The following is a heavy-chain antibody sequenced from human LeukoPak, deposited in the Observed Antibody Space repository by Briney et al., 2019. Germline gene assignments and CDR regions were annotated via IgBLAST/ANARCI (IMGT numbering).Heavy chain of an antibody. D-gene: IGHD5-12*01. CDR2: FYYSGST. CDR1: GGSISSGDYY. J-gene: IGHJ4*02. Sequence: PSETLSLTCTVSGGSISSGDYYWSWIRQPPGKGLEWIGYFYYSGSTYYNPSLKSRVAISVDTSKNQFSLKLSSVTAADTAVYYCARADMVATLGYWGQGTLVTVSS. CDR3: ARADMVATLGY. V-gene: IGHV4-30-4*01.